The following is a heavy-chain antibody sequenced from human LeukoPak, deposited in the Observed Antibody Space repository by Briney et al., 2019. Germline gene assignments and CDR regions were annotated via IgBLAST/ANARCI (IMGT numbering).Heavy chain of an antibody. D-gene: IGHD4-17*01. CDR1: GFTFSSSW. V-gene: IGHV3-74*03. CDR3: ARTTVTICFDP. CDR2: INGDGSST. J-gene: IGHJ5*02. Sequence: VGALRVSCAAPGFTFSSSWMRWGRQAPGKGLVWVSVINGDGSSTAYAVSVKGRFTISRDNAKNTLYLQMNSLRAEDTAVYYCARTTVTICFDPWGQGTLVTVSS.